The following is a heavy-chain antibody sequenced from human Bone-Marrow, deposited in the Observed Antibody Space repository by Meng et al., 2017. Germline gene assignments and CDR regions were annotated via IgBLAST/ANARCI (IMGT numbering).Heavy chain of an antibody. CDR1: GYTFTSYA. J-gene: IGHJ4*02. V-gene: IGHV1-3*01. D-gene: IGHD6-19*01. CDR3: ARGGRYSSGWSDY. CDR2: INAGNGNT. Sequence: VRFVQSGVGWKQPWASVMVPRKDYGYTFTSYAMQWVRQDPGQRLEGMEWINAGNGNTKYSQKFQGRVTITRETAASTAYMELSSLRSEDTAVYYCARGGRYSSGWSDYWGQGTLVTVSS.